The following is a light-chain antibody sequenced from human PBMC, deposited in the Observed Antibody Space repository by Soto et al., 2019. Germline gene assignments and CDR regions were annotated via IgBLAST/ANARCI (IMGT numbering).Light chain of an antibody. CDR3: QQYGTSEII. J-gene: IGKJ5*01. CDR1: QSVSSNY. CDR2: GAS. V-gene: IGKV3-20*01. Sequence: EIVLTQSPGTLSLSPGERATLSCRASQSVSSNYLAWYQQKPGQAPRLLIYGASSRATGIPDRFSGSGSGTDFTLTIRRMETEDFAVYYCQQYGTSEIIFGQGTRLEIK.